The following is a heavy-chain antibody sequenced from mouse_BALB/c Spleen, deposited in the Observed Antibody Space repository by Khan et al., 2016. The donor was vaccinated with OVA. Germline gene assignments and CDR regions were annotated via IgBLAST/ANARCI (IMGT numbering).Heavy chain of an antibody. Sequence: QVQLKQSGAEVVRPGASVKLSCKTSGYIFTSYWIQWVKQRSGQGLAWIARIYPGTGSTYYNEKFKGKATLTADKSSSTAYMQLSSLKSEDSAVYFCARRAPDDAMDYWGQGTSVTVSS. J-gene: IGHJ4*01. CDR3: ARRAPDDAMDY. CDR1: GYIFTSYW. CDR2: IYPGTGST. D-gene: IGHD3-3*01. V-gene: IGHV1S132*01.